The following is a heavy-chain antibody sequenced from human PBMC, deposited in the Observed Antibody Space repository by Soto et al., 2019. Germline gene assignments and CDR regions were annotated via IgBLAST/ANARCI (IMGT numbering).Heavy chain of an antibody. CDR3: AKYISTAVNYGLDG. J-gene: IGHJ6*02. CDR2: ISDDGDST. V-gene: IGHV3-23*01. D-gene: IGHD6-13*01. CDR1: GFTFSDNA. Sequence: PGGSLRLSCGACGFTFSDNAMTWVRQAPGKGLEWVSSISDDGDSTYYADSVKGRFAVSRDNSKNTLFLHMTSLGAEDTAVYYCAKYISTAVNYGLDGWDQGTSVTVSS.